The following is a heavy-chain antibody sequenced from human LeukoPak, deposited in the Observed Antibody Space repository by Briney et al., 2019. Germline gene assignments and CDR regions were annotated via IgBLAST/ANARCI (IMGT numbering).Heavy chain of an antibody. J-gene: IGHJ6*03. CDR2: IYHSGGT. CDR3: ARGVAGADFSYIDV. D-gene: IGHD1-14*01. V-gene: IGHV4-4*02. Sequence: TSETLSLTCAVSGGSISTNNWWSWVSQPPGKGLEWIGEIYHSGGTNYSPSFRSRVAASVDRSKNQFSLKLSSVTAADTAAYYCARGVAGADFSYIDVWGKGTTVTVS. CDR1: GGSISTNNW.